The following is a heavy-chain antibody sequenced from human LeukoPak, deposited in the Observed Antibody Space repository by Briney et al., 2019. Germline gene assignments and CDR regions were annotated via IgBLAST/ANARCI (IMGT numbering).Heavy chain of an antibody. CDR2: IYYSGST. Sequence: SETLSLTCTVSGGSISSGGYYWSWIRQPPGKGLEWIGYIYYSGSTYYNPSLKSRVTISVDTSKNQFSLKLSSVTAADTAVYYCARYCSGGSCYSPEHFDYWGQGTLVTVSS. J-gene: IGHJ4*02. D-gene: IGHD2-15*01. V-gene: IGHV4-31*03. CDR3: ARYCSGGSCYSPEHFDY. CDR1: GGSISSGGYY.